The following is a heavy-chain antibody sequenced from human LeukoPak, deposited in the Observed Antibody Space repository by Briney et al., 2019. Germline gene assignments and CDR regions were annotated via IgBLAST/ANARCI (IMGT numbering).Heavy chain of an antibody. CDR3: ARVVRGAVTSNCFDP. CDR1: GGSITFYY. J-gene: IGHJ5*02. V-gene: IGHV4-59*01. Sequence: SETLSLTCSVSGGSITFYYWTWIRQAPGKGLEWLGYISNSGTTDYNPSLKSRVTMSVDTSKNEFSLKVTSVTAADTAMYYCARVVRGAVTSNCFDPWGQGTLVTVSS. D-gene: IGHD4-17*01. CDR2: ISNSGTT.